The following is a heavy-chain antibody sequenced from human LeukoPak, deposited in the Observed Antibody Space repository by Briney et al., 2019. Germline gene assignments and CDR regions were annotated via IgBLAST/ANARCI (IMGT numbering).Heavy chain of an antibody. J-gene: IGHJ6*03. D-gene: IGHD5-12*01. V-gene: IGHV3-66*03. CDR1: GFTVSSNS. Sequence: PGGSLRLSCTVSGFTVSSNSMSWVRQAPGKGLEWVSFIYSDNTHYSDSVKGRFTISRDNFKNTLYLQMNSLRAEDTAVFYCAKGGGYEAQYYYYYMDVWGKGTTVTISS. CDR2: IYSDNT. CDR3: AKGGGYEAQYYYYYMDV.